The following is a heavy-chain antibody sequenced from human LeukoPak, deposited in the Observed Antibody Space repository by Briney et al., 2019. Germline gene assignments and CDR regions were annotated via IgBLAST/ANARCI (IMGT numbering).Heavy chain of an antibody. D-gene: IGHD6-19*01. CDR2: ISSSSSTI. Sequence: GGSLRLSCAASGFTFSSYSMNWVRQAPGKGLEWVSYISSSSSTIYYADSVKGRFTISRDNSKNTLYLQMNSLRAEDTAVYYCAKGLYSSGWCEGSSYFDYWGQGTLVTVSS. J-gene: IGHJ4*02. V-gene: IGHV3-48*01. CDR1: GFTFSSYS. CDR3: AKGLYSSGWCEGSSYFDY.